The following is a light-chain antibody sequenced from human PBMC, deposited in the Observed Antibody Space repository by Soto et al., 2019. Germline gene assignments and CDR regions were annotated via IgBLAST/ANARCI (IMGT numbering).Light chain of an antibody. CDR1: QSVSSSY. CDR3: QQYGASPFT. CDR2: GAS. V-gene: IGKV3-20*01. J-gene: IGKJ3*01. Sequence: ETVLTQSPATLSSSPGERATLSCRASQSVSSSYLAWYQQKPGQAPRLLIYGASSRATGIPDRFSGSGSGTDFTLTISRLEPEDFAVYYCQQYGASPFTFGPGTKVIS.